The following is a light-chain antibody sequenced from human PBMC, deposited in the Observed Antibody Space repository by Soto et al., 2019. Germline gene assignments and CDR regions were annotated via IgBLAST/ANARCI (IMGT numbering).Light chain of an antibody. J-gene: IGKJ1*01. CDR2: GAS. Sequence: EIVLTQSPGTLSLSPGERATLSCRASQSVSGNSLAWYQQKPGQAPRLLIYGASNRATGIPDRFSGSGSVTDFTLTISRLEPEDSAVYHCQQYDASVPWTFGQWTTMEV. CDR3: QQYDASVPWT. CDR1: QSVSGNS. V-gene: IGKV3-20*01.